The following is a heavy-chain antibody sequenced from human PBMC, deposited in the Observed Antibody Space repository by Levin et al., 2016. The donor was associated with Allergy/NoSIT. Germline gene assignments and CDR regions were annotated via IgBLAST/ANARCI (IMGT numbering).Heavy chain of an antibody. J-gene: IGHJ6*02. Sequence: GGSLRLSCAASGFTFSSYWMHWVRQAPGKGLVWVSRINSDGRSTNYADSVKGRLTVSRDNAKNTLYLQMNSLRAEDTAVYYCARGSRDVYGMDVWGQGTTVTVSS. CDR3: ARGSRDVYGMDV. D-gene: IGHD5-24*01. CDR1: GFTFSSYW. CDR2: INSDGRST. V-gene: IGHV3-74*01.